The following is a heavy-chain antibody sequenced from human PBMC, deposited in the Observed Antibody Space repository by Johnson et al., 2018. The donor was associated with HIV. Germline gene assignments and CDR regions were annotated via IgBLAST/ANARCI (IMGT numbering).Heavy chain of an antibody. V-gene: IGHV3-11*04. D-gene: IGHD4-17*01. CDR2: ISSSGSSV. CDR3: ARDATPWGGAYVGYAFDL. CDR1: GFTFSAYY. Sequence: SGGGLVKPGGSLRLSCAASGFTFSAYYMSWIRQAPGKGLECLAYISSSGSSVYYTDSVKGRFTISRDNTKNSLHLQMNSLRAEDTPVYYCARDATPWGGAYVGYAFDLWGQGTMVAVSS. J-gene: IGHJ3*01.